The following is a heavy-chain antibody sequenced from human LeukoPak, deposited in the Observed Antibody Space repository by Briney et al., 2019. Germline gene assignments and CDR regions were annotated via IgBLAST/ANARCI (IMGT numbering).Heavy chain of an antibody. D-gene: IGHD3-22*01. V-gene: IGHV4-34*01. CDR3: ARLKTEYYYDSSGYFRPRTFDY. CDR1: GGSFSGYY. CDR2: INHSGST. Sequence: SETLSLTCAVYGGSFSGYYWSWIRQPPGKGLEWIGEINHSGSTNYNPSLKSRVTISVDTSKNQFSLKLSSVTAADTAVYYCARLKTEYYYDSSGYFRPRTFDYWGQGTLVTVSS. J-gene: IGHJ4*02.